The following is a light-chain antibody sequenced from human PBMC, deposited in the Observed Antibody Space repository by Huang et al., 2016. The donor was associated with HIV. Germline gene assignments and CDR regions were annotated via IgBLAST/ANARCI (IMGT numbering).Light chain of an antibody. J-gene: IGKJ5*01. V-gene: IGKV3D-20*01. Sequence: EIVLTQSPATLSLSPGERATLSCGASQSVSSSYLAWYQQKPGLAPRLLIYDASSRDTGIPDRFSGSGSGTDFTLTISRLEPEDFAVYYCQQYGSSPITFGQGTRLEIK. CDR2: DAS. CDR3: QQYGSSPIT. CDR1: QSVSSSY.